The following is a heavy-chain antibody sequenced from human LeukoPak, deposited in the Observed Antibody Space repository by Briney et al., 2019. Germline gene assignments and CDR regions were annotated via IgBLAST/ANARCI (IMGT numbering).Heavy chain of an antibody. V-gene: IGHV3-66*01. CDR1: GFTFSSYW. Sequence: GGSLRLSCAASGFTFSSYWMHWVRQAPGKGLEWVSVIYSGGSTYYADSVKGRFTISRDNSKNTLYLQMNSLRAEDTAVYYCARVRRNWFDPWGQGTLVTVSS. J-gene: IGHJ5*02. CDR2: IYSGGST. D-gene: IGHD3-10*01. CDR3: ARVRRNWFDP.